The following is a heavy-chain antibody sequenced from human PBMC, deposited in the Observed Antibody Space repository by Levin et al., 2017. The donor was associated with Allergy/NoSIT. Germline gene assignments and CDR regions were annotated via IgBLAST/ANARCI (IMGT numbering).Heavy chain of an antibody. CDR2: IKQDGSEK. CDR1: GFTFSSYL. Sequence: GGSLRLSCAASGFTFSSYLMSWVRQAPGKGLEWVANIKQDGSEKYYVASVKGRFTISRDNAKNSLYLQMNSLRAEDKAVYYCARGGSKWSSEYWGQGTLVTVAA. V-gene: IGHV3-7*04. J-gene: IGHJ4*02. D-gene: IGHD2-15*01. CDR3: ARGGSKWSSEY.